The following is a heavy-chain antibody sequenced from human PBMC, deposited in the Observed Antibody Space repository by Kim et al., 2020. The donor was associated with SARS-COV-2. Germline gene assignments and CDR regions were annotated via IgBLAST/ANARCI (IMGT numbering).Heavy chain of an antibody. CDR3: ASGDYEVRYFDY. V-gene: IGHV4-39*01. CDR2: IYYSGST. CDR1: GGSISSSSYY. Sequence: SETLSLTCTVSGGSISSSSYYWGWIRQPPGKGLEWIGSIYYSGSTYYNPSLKSRVTISVDTSKNQFSLKLSSVTAADTAVYYCASGDYEVRYFDYWGQGTLVTVSS. J-gene: IGHJ4*02. D-gene: IGHD4-17*01.